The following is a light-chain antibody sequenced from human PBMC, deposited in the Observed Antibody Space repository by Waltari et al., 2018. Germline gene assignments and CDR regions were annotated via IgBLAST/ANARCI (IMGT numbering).Light chain of an antibody. V-gene: IGLV2-14*03. CDR2: DVT. CDR1: ISDVGGYNY. CDR3: SSFTSSSTLV. J-gene: IGLJ1*01. Sequence: QSALTQPVSVSGSPGQSITISCTGTISDVGGYNYVAGYQQHPGKAPKLLIYDVTNRPSGVSNRFSGSKSGNTASLTISGLQAEDEADYHCSSFTSSSTLVFGTGTKVTVL.